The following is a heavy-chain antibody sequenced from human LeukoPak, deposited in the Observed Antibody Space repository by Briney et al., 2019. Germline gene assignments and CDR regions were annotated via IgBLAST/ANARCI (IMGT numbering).Heavy chain of an antibody. J-gene: IGHJ4*02. CDR3: ARGVVVAATPVSPPFFDY. V-gene: IGHV4-34*01. CDR1: GGSFSGYY. Sequence: SETLSLTCAVYGGSFSGYYWSWIRQPPGKGLERIGEINHSGSTYYNPSLKSRVTISVDTSKNQFSLKLSSVTAADTAVYYCARGVVVAATPVSPPFFDYWGQGTLVTVSS. CDR2: INHSGST. D-gene: IGHD2-15*01.